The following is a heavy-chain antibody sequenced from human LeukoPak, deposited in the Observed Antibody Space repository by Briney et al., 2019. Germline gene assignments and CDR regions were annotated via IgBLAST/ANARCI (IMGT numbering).Heavy chain of an antibody. CDR1: GFTFSSYA. CDR2: ISITGDTT. J-gene: IGHJ4*02. D-gene: IGHD6-13*01. CDR3: AKSPSWGPAAAGMRFDY. Sequence: GGSLRLSCAASGFTFSSYAMSWVRQAPGKGLEWVSIISITGDTTYYADSVRGRFTIFRDNSTNTLYLQMNSLGAEDTALYYCAKSPSWGPAAAGMRFDYWGQGTLVTVSS. V-gene: IGHV3-23*01.